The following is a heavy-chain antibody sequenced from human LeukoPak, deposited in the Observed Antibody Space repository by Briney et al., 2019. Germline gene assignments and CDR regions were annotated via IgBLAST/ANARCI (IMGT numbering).Heavy chain of an antibody. V-gene: IGHV4-4*02. D-gene: IGHD4-11*01. Sequence: SETLSLTCAVSGGSLSSSNWWSWVRQPPGKGLEWIGEIYHSGSTNYNPSLKSRVTISVDKSKNQFSLNLSSVTAADTAVYYCATKLYSDYRGFDYWGQGTLVTVSS. CDR1: GGSLSSSNW. J-gene: IGHJ4*02. CDR3: ATKLYSDYRGFDY. CDR2: IYHSGST.